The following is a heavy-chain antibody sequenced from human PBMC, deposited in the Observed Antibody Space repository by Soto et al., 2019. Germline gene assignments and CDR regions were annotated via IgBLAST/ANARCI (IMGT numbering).Heavy chain of an antibody. CDR1: GGSISSYY. Sequence: SETLSLTCTVSGGSISSYYWSWIRQPPDRGLEWIVYIYYTGSTYSNPALGSRVSISQDASQNQFSLQLTSVTAADTAVYFCVRVQSWDTKYYADVWGRGTTVTVSS. CDR3: VRVQSWDTKYYADV. J-gene: IGHJ6*04. D-gene: IGHD1-26*01. V-gene: IGHV4-59*12. CDR2: IYYTGST.